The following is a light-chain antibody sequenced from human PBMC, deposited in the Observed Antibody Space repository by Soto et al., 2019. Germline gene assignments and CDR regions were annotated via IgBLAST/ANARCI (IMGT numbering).Light chain of an antibody. CDR3: SSHTTSNTRV. Sequence: QSALTQPASVSGSPGQSIAISCTGTSSDVGAYDFVSWYQQHPDKAPKLLIYEVSNRPSGVSDRFSGSKSVNTATLTISGLQAEDEADSSCSSHTTSNTRVFGTGTKVTVL. V-gene: IGLV2-14*03. CDR1: SSDVGAYDF. CDR2: EVS. J-gene: IGLJ1*01.